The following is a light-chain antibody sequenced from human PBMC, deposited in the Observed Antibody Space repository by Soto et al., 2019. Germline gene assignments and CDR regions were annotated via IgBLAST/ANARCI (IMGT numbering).Light chain of an antibody. J-gene: IGLJ2*01. CDR2: TNN. Sequence: QSVLSQPPSASGTPGQRVTISCSGSSSNIGRNTVNWYQQLPGTAPKLLIYTNNQRPSGVPDRFSGPKSGTSASLAISELQSEDEADYYCAAWDDSLNGAVFGGGTKVTVL. CDR3: AAWDDSLNGAV. V-gene: IGLV1-44*01. CDR1: SSNIGRNT.